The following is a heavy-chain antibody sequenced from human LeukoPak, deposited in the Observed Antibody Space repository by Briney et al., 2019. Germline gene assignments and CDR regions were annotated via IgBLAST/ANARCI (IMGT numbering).Heavy chain of an antibody. CDR1: GLTFSSYG. Sequence: PGRSLRLSCAASGLTFSSYGMHWVRQAPGKGLEWVAVISYDGSNKYYADSVKGRFTISRDNSKNTLYLQMNSLRAEDTAVYYCAKGIGDVVVVAATEDAFDIWGQGTMVTVSS. CDR3: AKGIGDVVVVAATEDAFDI. CDR2: ISYDGSNK. J-gene: IGHJ3*02. D-gene: IGHD2-15*01. V-gene: IGHV3-30*18.